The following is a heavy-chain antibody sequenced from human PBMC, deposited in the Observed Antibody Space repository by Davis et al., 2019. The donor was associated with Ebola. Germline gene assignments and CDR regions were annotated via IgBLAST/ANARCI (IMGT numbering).Heavy chain of an antibody. J-gene: IGHJ4*02. V-gene: IGHV3-48*03. CDR3: VKGGWQQYFDY. CDR2: ISSSGSTI. Sequence: GESLKISCAASGFTFSSYEMNWVRQAPGKGLEWVSYISSSGSTIYYADSVKGRFTISRDNSKNTLYLQMNSLRAEDTAVYYCVKGGWQQYFDYWGQGTLVTVSS. CDR1: GFTFSSYE. D-gene: IGHD6-13*01.